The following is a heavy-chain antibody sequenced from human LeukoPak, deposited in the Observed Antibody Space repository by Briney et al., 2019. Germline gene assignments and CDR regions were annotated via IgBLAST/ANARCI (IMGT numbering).Heavy chain of an antibody. J-gene: IGHJ3*02. CDR2: ISSSSSYI. CDR1: GFTFSSYS. Sequence: GGSLRLSCAASGFTFSSYSMNWIRPAPGKGLEWVSSISSSSSYIYYADSVKGRFTISRDNAKNSLYLQMNSLRAEDTAVYYCARAVQLERRGAFDIWGQGTMVTVSS. D-gene: IGHD1-1*01. CDR3: ARAVQLERRGAFDI. V-gene: IGHV3-21*01.